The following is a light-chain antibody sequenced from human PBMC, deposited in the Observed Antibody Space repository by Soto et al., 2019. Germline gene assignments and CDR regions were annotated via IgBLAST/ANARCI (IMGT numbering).Light chain of an antibody. V-gene: IGLV2-14*01. Sequence: QSVLTQPASVSGSPGQSITISCTGSSSDIGAYNYVSWFQQYPGKAPKLIISEVSNRPSGVSNRFSGSKSGTAASLTISGLQTEDEADYFCCSFTTDWTHVFGTGTKVTV. CDR2: EVS. CDR1: SSDIGAYNY. CDR3: CSFTTDWTHV. J-gene: IGLJ1*01.